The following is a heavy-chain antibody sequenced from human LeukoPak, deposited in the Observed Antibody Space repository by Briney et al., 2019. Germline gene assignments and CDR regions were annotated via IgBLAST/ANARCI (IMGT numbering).Heavy chain of an antibody. CDR2: TYYRSTWYN. D-gene: IGHD2-2*01. Sequence: SQTLSLTCAISGDSVSSNSVTWHWIRQSPSRGLEWLVRTYYRSTWYNDYAVSVRGRITVNPDTSKNQFSLHLNSVTPEDTAVYYCARRLTQYVCFDPWGQGILVTVSS. J-gene: IGHJ5*02. CDR1: GDSVSSNSVT. V-gene: IGHV6-1*01. CDR3: ARRLTQYVCFDP.